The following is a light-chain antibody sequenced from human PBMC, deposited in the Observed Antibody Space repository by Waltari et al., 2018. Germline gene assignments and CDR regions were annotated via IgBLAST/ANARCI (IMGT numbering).Light chain of an antibody. CDR2: SNN. CDR3: AAWDDSLDGSWV. Sequence: QSVLTQPPSASGTPGQRVTISCSGSSSNIGSNAVNWYQQLPGTAPKLLIYSNNKRPSEVPDRFSGSKSGTSASLAISGLLSQDEADYYCAAWDDSLDGSWVFGGGTKLTVL. CDR1: SSNIGSNA. V-gene: IGLV1-44*01. J-gene: IGLJ3*02.